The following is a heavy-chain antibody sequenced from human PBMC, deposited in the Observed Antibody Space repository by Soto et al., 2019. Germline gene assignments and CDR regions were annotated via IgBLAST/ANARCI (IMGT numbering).Heavy chain of an antibody. CDR2: IIPIFGTA. CDR1: GGTFSSYA. D-gene: IGHD3-3*01. V-gene: IGHV1-69*12. CDR3: GGSSPRGGFLGGEDYYYGMDV. J-gene: IGHJ6*02. Sequence: QVQLVQSGAEVKKPGSSVKVSCKASGGTFSSYAISWVRQAPGQGLEWMGGIIPIFGTANYAQKFQGRVTGTADEGARTAYRGLSRLRAEAPAGYYCGGSSPRGGFLGGEDYYYGMDVWGQGTTVTVSS.